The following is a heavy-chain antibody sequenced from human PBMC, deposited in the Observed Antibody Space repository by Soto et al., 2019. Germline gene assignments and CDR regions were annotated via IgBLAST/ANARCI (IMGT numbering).Heavy chain of an antibody. CDR3: ARVATARTYGF. D-gene: IGHD3-16*01. CDR2: ISNDGRRK. V-gene: IGHV3-30*04. Sequence: PGGSLRLSCAGSGLSLSTNTMHWVRQVPGKGLEWVASISNDGRRKYYADFVKGRFTISRDTANNILYLEMNSLRAEDTSLYYCARVATARTYGFWGQGTEVTVS. CDR1: GLSLSTNT. J-gene: IGHJ4*02.